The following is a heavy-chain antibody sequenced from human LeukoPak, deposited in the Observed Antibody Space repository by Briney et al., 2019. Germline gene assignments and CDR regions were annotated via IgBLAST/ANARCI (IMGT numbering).Heavy chain of an antibody. Sequence: SETLSLTCAVYGGSFTGYYWSWIRQPPGKGLEWIGEINHSGSTNYNPSLKSRLTISVDTSKNHFSLKLTSVTAADTAVYYCAANSADHNTLGSSYKVWGQGTLVTVSS. J-gene: IGHJ1*01. CDR1: GGSFTGYY. V-gene: IGHV4-34*01. D-gene: IGHD3-10*01. CDR2: INHSGST. CDR3: AANSADHNTLGSSYKV.